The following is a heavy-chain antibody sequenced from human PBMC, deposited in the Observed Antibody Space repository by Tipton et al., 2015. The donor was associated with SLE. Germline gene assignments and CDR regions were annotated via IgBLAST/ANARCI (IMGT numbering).Heavy chain of an antibody. CDR2: IYHSGST. CDR1: GGSISRNNW. Sequence: GLVKPSGTLSLTCAVFGGSISRNNWWSWVRQPPGKGLEWIGEIYHSGSTNYNPSLKSRVTISVDKSKNQFSLNLSSVTAADTAVYYCARVVVVISDAFDIWGQGTMVTVSS. D-gene: IGHD3-22*01. V-gene: IGHV4-4*02. J-gene: IGHJ3*02. CDR3: ARVVVVISDAFDI.